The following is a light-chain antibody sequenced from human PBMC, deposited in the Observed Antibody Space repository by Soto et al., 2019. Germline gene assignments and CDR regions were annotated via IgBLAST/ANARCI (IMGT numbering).Light chain of an antibody. Sequence: EIVFTQSPGTLSLSPGERATLSCRASQSVSSSYLAWYQQKPGQAPRLLIYGASSRATGIHARFSGTGAGTECTRTINSLQAEDSAVDYCQQYYNWTRTFGQGTRLEIK. CDR1: QSVSSSY. V-gene: IGKV3-20*01. CDR3: QQYYNWTRT. CDR2: GAS. J-gene: IGKJ5*01.